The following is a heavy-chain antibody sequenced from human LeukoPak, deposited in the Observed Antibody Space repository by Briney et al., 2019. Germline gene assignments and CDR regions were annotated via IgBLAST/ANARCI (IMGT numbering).Heavy chain of an antibody. Sequence: GGVRILPWWTSGFNCEDYDMHGGRHAKEKGLEWVSLISGDGGSTYYADSVKGRFTISRDNSKNSLYLQMNSLRTEDTALYYCAKDILTADSSGWYNGYYYGMDVWGQGTTVTVSS. D-gene: IGHD6-19*01. CDR3: AKDILTADSSGWYNGYYYGMDV. CDR1: GFNCEDYD. J-gene: IGHJ6*02. CDR2: ISGDGGST. V-gene: IGHV3-43*02.